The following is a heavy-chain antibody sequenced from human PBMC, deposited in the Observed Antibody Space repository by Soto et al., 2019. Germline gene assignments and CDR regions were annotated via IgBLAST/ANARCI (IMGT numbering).Heavy chain of an antibody. CDR3: ARDSDGYNYGGPFDI. CDR1: GFTFSSYG. Sequence: QVQLVESGGGVVQPGRSLRLSCAASGFTFSSYGMHWVRQAPGKGLEWVAVIWYDGSNKYYADSVKGRFTISRDNSKNTLYLQMNSLRAEDTAVYYCARDSDGYNYGGPFDIWGQGTMVTVSS. CDR2: IWYDGSNK. D-gene: IGHD5-12*01. V-gene: IGHV3-33*01. J-gene: IGHJ3*02.